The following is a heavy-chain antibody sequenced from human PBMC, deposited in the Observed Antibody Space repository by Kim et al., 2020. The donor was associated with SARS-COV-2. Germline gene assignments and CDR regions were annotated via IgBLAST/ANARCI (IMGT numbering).Heavy chain of an antibody. J-gene: IGHJ4*02. D-gene: IGHD4-17*01. V-gene: IGHV3-15*01. CDR3: TTDLRDDGDGDY. Sequence: DYAAPGKGRFTISRDDSRNTLYLQMNSLKTEDTAVFYCTTDLRDDGDGDYWGQGTLVTVSS.